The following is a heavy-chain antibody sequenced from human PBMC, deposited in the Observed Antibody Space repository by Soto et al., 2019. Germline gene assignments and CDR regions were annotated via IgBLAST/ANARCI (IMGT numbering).Heavy chain of an antibody. J-gene: IGHJ6*02. V-gene: IGHV1-18*01. CDR1: GYTFTSYG. D-gene: IGHD3-10*01. CDR2: ISAYIGNT. CDR3: ASNYLYYYGSGNTNYYGMDV. Sequence: QVQLVQSGAEVKKPGASVKVSCKASGYTFTSYGISWVRQAPGQGLEWMGWISAYIGNTNYAQKLPGRVTMTTDTSTSTAYMELRSLRSDDTAVYYCASNYLYYYGSGNTNYYGMDVWGQGTTVTVSS.